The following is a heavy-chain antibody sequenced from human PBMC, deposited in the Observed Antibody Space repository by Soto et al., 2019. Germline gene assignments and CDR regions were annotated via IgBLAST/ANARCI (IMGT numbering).Heavy chain of an antibody. CDR3: ASGWFGEFVYYFDY. D-gene: IGHD3-10*01. Sequence: GASVKVSCKASGYTFTSYGIGWVRQAPGQGLEWMGWISVYNGNTNYAQKLQGRVTMTTDTSTSTAYMELRSLRSDDTAVYYCASGWFGEFVYYFDYSGQVTLVTFSS. J-gene: IGHJ4*02. CDR1: GYTFTSYG. V-gene: IGHV1-18*01. CDR2: ISVYNGNT.